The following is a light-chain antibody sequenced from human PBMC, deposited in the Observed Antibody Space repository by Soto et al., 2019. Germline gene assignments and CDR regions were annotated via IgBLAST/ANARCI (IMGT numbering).Light chain of an antibody. CDR3: QQYNNWLPIT. CDR2: DAS. V-gene: IGKV3D-15*01. J-gene: IGKJ5*01. Sequence: TQSPSALSASLRDRVTITLGSSQSVSSYLAWYQQKPGQAPRLLIYDASNRATGIPARFSGSGSGTEFTLTISSLQSEDFAVYYCQQYNNWLPITFGQGTRLEI. CDR1: QSVSSY.